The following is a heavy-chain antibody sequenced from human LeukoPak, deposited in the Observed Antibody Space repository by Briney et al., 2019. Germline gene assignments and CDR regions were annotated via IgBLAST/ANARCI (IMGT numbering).Heavy chain of an antibody. J-gene: IGHJ4*02. Sequence: SETLSLTCTVSGGSISSYYWSWIRQPAGKGLEWVGRIYTSGNTNYNPYLKSRVTMSVDMCKNQFSLKLSSGTAAGTAGSDYARDRGDYGVPHYWAQGPLVTVSS. D-gene: IGHD4/OR15-4a*01. CDR2: IYTSGNT. V-gene: IGHV4-4*07. CDR1: GGSISSYY. CDR3: ARDRGDYGVPHY.